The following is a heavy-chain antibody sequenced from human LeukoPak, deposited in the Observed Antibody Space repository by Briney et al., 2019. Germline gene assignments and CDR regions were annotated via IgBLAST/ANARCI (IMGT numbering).Heavy chain of an antibody. CDR3: ARVTGYMIEDYFDY. V-gene: IGHV4-59*01. D-gene: IGHD3-22*01. J-gene: IGHJ4*02. CDR2: IYYSGST. Sequence: PGGSLRLSCAASGFTFSTYWMSWVGQAPGKGLEGIGYIYYSGSTNYNPSLKSRVTISVDTSKNQFSLRLRSVTAADTAVYYCARVTGYMIEDYFDYWGQGTLVTVSS. CDR1: GFTFSTYW.